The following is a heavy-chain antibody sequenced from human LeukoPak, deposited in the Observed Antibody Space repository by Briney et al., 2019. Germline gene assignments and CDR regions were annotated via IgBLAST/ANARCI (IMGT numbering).Heavy chain of an antibody. CDR3: SRQSYYFYMDV. Sequence: SETLSLTCTVSGDSISSSSYYWGWVRQPPGKGLEWIGHTYFTGNTYYNPSLKSRVTISVDTSKNYFSLKLSSVTAADTAVYYCSRQSYYFYMDVWGKGTTVTVSS. J-gene: IGHJ6*03. V-gene: IGHV4-39*02. CDR1: GDSISSSSYY. CDR2: TYFTGNT.